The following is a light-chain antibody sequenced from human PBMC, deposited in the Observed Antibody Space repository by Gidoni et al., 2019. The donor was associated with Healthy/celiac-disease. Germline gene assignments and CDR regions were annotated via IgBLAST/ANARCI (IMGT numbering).Light chain of an antibody. J-gene: IGKJ4*01. CDR1: QSVSSY. Sequence: EIVLTQSPATLSLSPGERATHSCRASQSVSSYLAWYQQKPGQAPRLLIYDASNRATGIPARFSGSGSGTDFTLTISSLEPEDFAVYYWQQRSNWPPRGLTFGGGTKVEIK. V-gene: IGKV3-11*01. CDR3: QQRSNWPPRGLT. CDR2: DAS.